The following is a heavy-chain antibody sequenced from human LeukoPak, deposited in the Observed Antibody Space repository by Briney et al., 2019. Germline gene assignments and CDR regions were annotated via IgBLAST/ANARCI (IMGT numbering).Heavy chain of an antibody. V-gene: IGHV3-30-3*01. CDR1: GFTFSSYA. D-gene: IGHD2-2*01. CDR2: ISYDGSNK. J-gene: IGHJ5*02. Sequence: PGGSLRLSCAASGFTFSSYAMHWVRQAPGKGLEWVAVISYDGSNKYYADSVKGRFTISRDNSKNTLYLQMNSLRAEDTAVYYCARDAVVVVPAGAGLGGAWKVNWFDPWGQGTLVTVSS. CDR3: ARDAVVVVPAGAGLGGAWKVNWFDP.